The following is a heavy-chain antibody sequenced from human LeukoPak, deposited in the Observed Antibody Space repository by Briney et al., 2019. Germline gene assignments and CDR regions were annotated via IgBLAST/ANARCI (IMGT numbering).Heavy chain of an antibody. V-gene: IGHV6-1*01. CDR2: TYYRSKWYN. Sequence: SQTLSLTCAISGDSVSSNRAAWTWISQSPSRGLERLGRTYYRSKWYNDYAVSVKSRITINPDTSKNQFSLQLNSGTPEDTAVYYCARVVGSSSSFDYWGQGTLVTVSS. J-gene: IGHJ4*02. D-gene: IGHD6-6*01. CDR3: ARVVGSSSSFDY. CDR1: GDSVSSNRAA.